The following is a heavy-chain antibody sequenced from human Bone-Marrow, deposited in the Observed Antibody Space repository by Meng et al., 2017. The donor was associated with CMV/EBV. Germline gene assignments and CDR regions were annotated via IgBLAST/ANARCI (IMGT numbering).Heavy chain of an antibody. Sequence: SETLSLTCTVSGYPISSGYYCGWIRQPPGKGLEWIGSIYHSGSTYYNPSLKSRVTISVDTSKNQFSLKLSSVTAADTAVYYCAREEYYYDSGGWFDPWGQGTLVTCSS. J-gene: IGHJ5*02. CDR3: AREEYYYDSGGWFDP. V-gene: IGHV4-38-2*02. D-gene: IGHD3-22*01. CDR2: IYHSGST. CDR1: GYPISSGYY.